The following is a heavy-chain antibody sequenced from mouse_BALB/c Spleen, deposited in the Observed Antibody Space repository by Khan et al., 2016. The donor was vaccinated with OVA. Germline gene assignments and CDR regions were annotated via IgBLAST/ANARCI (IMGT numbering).Heavy chain of an antibody. V-gene: IGHV3-1*02. CDR1: GYSFTSGYG. D-gene: IGHD1-2*01. J-gene: IGHJ2*01. CDR2: ISYSGST. CDR3: ARSARIKY. Sequence: EVQLQQSGPGLVKPSQSLSLSCTVTGYSFTSGYGRYWIRQFPGNKLEWMGFISYSGSTNYNPSLKSQTSITRDTSKNQFFLQLNSVTTEDTATYCWARSARIKYWGQGTTLTVSS.